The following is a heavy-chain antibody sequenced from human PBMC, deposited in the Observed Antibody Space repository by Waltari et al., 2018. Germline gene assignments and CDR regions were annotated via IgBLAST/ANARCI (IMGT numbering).Heavy chain of an antibody. CDR2: ISGSGGSQ. D-gene: IGHD2-15*01. CDR3: AKDQLYCCGGSCYSNPFDY. J-gene: IGHJ4*01. V-gene: IGHV3-23*01. Sequence: LEWVSAISGSGGSQYYADSVNGRCTIPRDNSKNTLYLQMNSRRAEDTAVYYCAKDQLYCCGGSCYSNPFDYWGHGTLVTVSS.